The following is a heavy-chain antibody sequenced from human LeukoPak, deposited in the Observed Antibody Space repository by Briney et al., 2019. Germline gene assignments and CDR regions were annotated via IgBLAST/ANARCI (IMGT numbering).Heavy chain of an antibody. J-gene: IGHJ4*02. CDR2: IYYSGST. CDR3: ARGYCSGGSCYSGLFDY. V-gene: IGHV4-31*03. D-gene: IGHD2-15*01. CDR1: GGSISSGGYY. Sequence: SQTLSLTCTVSGGSISSGGYYWSWIRQHPGKGLEWIGYIYYSGSTYYNPSLKSRVTISVDTSKNQFSLKLSSVTAEDTAVYYCARGYCSGGSCYSGLFDYWGQGTLVTVSS.